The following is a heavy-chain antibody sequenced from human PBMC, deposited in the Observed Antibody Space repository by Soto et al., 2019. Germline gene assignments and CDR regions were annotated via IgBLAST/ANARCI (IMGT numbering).Heavy chain of an antibody. D-gene: IGHD6-19*01. CDR2: ISGSGGST. CDR1: GFTFSSYA. Sequence: EVQLLESGGGLVQPGGSLRLSCAASGFTFSSYAMSWVRQAPGKGLEWVSAISGSGGSTYYADSVKGRFTISRDKSKNTLYLQMNSLGAEDTAVYYCAKDLTPYSSGPLVRWGQGTLVTVSS. CDR3: AKDLTPYSSGPLVR. V-gene: IGHV3-23*01. J-gene: IGHJ4*02.